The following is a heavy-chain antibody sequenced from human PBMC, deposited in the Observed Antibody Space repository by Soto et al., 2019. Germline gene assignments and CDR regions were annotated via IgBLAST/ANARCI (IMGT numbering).Heavy chain of an antibody. V-gene: IGHV1-3*01. D-gene: IGHD2-2*01. CDR1: GYTFTSYA. CDR2: INAGNGNT. J-gene: IGHJ6*02. Sequence: ASVKVSCKASGYTFTSYAMHWVRQATGQRLEWMGWINAGNGNTKYSQKFLGRVTITRDTSASTAYMELSSLRSDDTAVYYCARAEIRYCSSTSRPASYYYYGMDVWGQGTTVTVS. CDR3: ARAEIRYCSSTSRPASYYYYGMDV.